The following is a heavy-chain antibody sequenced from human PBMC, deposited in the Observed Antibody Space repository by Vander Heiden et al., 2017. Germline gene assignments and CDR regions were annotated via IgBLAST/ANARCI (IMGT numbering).Heavy chain of an antibody. CDR2: ISSSGSTI. Sequence: EVQLVESGGGLVQPGGSLRLSCAASGLTFGSHEMTWVRQAPGKGLEWVSYISSSGSTIYYADSVKGRFTISRDNAKNSLYLQMNSLRAEDTAVYYCARDASSGWSPYYYYGMDVWGQGTTVTVSS. V-gene: IGHV3-48*03. D-gene: IGHD6-19*01. J-gene: IGHJ6*01. CDR3: ARDASSGWSPYYYYGMDV. CDR1: GLTFGSHE.